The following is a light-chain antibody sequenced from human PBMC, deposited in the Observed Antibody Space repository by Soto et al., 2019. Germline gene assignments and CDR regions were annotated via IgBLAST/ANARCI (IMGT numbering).Light chain of an antibody. V-gene: IGKV1-9*01. J-gene: IGKJ4*01. CDR1: QGISSY. CDR2: AAS. Sequence: IQLTQSPFSLSASVGDRVIITCRASQGISSYLAWYQQKPGKAPNLLIYAASALQSGVTSRFSGSGSGTDFTLTISSLQPEDFATYYCQQLNSYPLTFGGGTKVEIK. CDR3: QQLNSYPLT.